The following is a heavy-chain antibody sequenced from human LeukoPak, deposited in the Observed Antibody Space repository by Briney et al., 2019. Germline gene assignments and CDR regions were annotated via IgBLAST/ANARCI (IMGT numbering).Heavy chain of an antibody. CDR1: GFTFSDYY. CDR3: ARHSSGPYSLGSDY. Sequence: PGGTLRLSCAASGFTFSDYYMSWIRQAPGKGLEWVASIKQDGSEKYYVDSVKGRFTISRDNAQKSLYLQMNSLRAEDTATYSCARHSSGPYSLGSDYWGQGTLVTVSS. D-gene: IGHD5-18*01. J-gene: IGHJ4*02. V-gene: IGHV3-7*01. CDR2: IKQDGSEK.